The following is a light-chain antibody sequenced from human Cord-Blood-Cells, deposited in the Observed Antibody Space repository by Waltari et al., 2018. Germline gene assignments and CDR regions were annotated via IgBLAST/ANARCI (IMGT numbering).Light chain of an antibody. CDR1: KLGDKY. CDR3: QAWGSSTVV. J-gene: IGLJ2*01. CDR2: QDS. V-gene: IGLV3-1*01. Sequence: SYELTQPPSVSVSPGQTASITCSGDKLGDKYACWYQQKPGQSPVLVIYQDSKRPSGVPERFSGSNSGNTATLTVGGTQAMYEADYYCQAWGSSTVVFGGGTKLTVL.